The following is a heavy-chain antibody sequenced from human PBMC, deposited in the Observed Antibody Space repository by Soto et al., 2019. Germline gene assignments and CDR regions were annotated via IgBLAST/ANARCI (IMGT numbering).Heavy chain of an antibody. CDR2: IYYSGST. Sequence: SETLSLTCTVSGGSISSYYWSWIRQPPGKGLEWIGYIYYSGSTNYNPYLKSPVTISVDTSKNQFSLKLRSVTAADTAVYYCARLKGLLRGVHDAFDIWGQGTMVTVSS. CDR3: ARLKGLLRGVHDAFDI. CDR1: GGSISSYY. J-gene: IGHJ3*02. V-gene: IGHV4-59*08. D-gene: IGHD3-10*01.